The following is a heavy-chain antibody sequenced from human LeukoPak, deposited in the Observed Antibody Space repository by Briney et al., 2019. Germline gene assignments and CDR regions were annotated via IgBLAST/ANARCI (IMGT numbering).Heavy chain of an antibody. D-gene: IGHD5-24*01. CDR2: ISWDGFTT. CDR1: GFTFYDYA. Sequence: GGFLRLSCVASGFTFYDYAMHWVRHAPGKGLEWVSLISWDGFTTYYADSVKGRFTISRDNSKNSLYLQMNSLRTEDTALYYCAKDRSLDGYNAFFDYWGQGTLVTVSS. V-gene: IGHV3-43D*04. J-gene: IGHJ4*02. CDR3: AKDRSLDGYNAFFDY.